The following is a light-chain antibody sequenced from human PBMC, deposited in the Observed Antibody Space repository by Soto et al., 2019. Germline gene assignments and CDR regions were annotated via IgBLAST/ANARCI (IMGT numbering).Light chain of an antibody. V-gene: IGLV2-18*02. Sequence: QSALTQPPSVSGSPGQSVTISCSGTSSDVGSYNHVSWYQQAPGTAPKLMIYEVSNRPSGVPDRFSGSKSGNTASLTISGLQPEDDADYYCYSFTTSDTYVFGTGTKLTVL. J-gene: IGLJ1*01. CDR1: SSDVGSYNH. CDR3: YSFTTSDTYV. CDR2: EVS.